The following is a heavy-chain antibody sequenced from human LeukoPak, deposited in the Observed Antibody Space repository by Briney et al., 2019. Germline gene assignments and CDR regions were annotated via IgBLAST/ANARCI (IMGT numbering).Heavy chain of an antibody. CDR2: IYSGGST. V-gene: IGHV3-66*02. D-gene: IGHD1-26*01. CDR1: GFTVSSNY. Sequence: GGSLRLSCAASGFTVSSNYMSWVRQAPGKRLEWVSVIYSGGSTYYADSVKGRFTISRDNSKNTLYLQMDSLRVEDMAVYYCAKSSTYSGAYYFDNWGQGTLVTVSS. J-gene: IGHJ4*02. CDR3: AKSSTYSGAYYFDN.